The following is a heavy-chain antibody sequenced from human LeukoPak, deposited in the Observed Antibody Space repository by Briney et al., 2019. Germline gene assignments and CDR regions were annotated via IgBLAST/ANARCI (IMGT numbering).Heavy chain of an antibody. CDR3: GRSGRYRPSDL. CDR2: TRNKADSYTT. CDR1: GFILSDHY. D-gene: IGHD1-26*01. Sequence: GGSLRLSCAASGFILSDHYIDWVRQAPGKGLEWVGRTRNKADSYTTEYAASVKGRFTISRDDPKNLLYLQMNSLKSEDTAVYYCGRSGRYRPSDLWGQGTLVTVSS. J-gene: IGHJ5*02. V-gene: IGHV3-72*01.